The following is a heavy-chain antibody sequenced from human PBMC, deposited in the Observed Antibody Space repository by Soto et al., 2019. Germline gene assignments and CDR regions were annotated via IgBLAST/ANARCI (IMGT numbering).Heavy chain of an antibody. CDR1: GFTFSTYS. J-gene: IGHJ6*02. V-gene: IGHV3-48*02. CDR3: ARGGSSSDNGMYF. D-gene: IGHD6-6*01. Sequence: EVQLVEYGGVLVQPGGSLRVSCAASGFTFSTYSMNWVRQSQGKGLEWVSYMSSRSLTIYYTDSVKVRFTISRDNAKNSLYLHIHLLRDADTAVYYCARGGSSSDNGMYFWGQGTTVTVSS. CDR2: MSSRSLTI.